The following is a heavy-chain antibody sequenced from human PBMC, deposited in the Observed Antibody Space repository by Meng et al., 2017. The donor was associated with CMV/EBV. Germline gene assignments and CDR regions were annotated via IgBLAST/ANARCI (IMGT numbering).Heavy chain of an antibody. J-gene: IGHJ3*02. CDR2: IIPIFGTA. V-gene: IGHV1-69*05. D-gene: IGHD3-16*01. CDR3: ARGGSNRYAFDI. CDR1: GYTFTSYG. Sequence: SVKVSCKASGYTFTSYGISWVRQAPGQGLEWMGGIIPIFGTANYAQKFQGRVTITTDESTSTAYMELSSLRSEDTAVYYCARGGSNRYAFDIWGQGTMVTVSS.